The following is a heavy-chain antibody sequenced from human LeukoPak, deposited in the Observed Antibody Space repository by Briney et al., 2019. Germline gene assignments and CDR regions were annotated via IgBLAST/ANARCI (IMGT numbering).Heavy chain of an antibody. V-gene: IGHV1-69*05. CDR3: ARVGCSSTSCYDTLWFDP. Sequence: SLKVSCKASGGTFSSYAISWVRQAPGQGLEWMGRIIPIFGTANYAQKFQGRVTITTDESTSTAYMELSSLRSEDTAVYYCARVGCSSTSCYDTLWFDPWGQGTLVTVSS. CDR2: IIPIFGTA. CDR1: GGTFSSYA. D-gene: IGHD2-2*01. J-gene: IGHJ5*02.